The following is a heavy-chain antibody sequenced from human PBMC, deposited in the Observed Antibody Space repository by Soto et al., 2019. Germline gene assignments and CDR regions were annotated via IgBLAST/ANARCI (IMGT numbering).Heavy chain of an antibody. V-gene: IGHV1-18*01. J-gene: IGHJ4*02. CDR3: ARRTYYYDSSGYYYFDY. CDR2: ISDYNVHT. CDR1: GYTFTSYG. Sequence: QVQLVQSGAEVKKPGASVKVSCKASGYTFTSYGISWGRQAPGQGLEWLGWISDYNVHTNYAQKLQGRVTMTTDTSTSTAYMELRSLRSDDTGVYYCARRTYYYDSSGYYYFDYWGQGPLGTVSS. D-gene: IGHD3-22*01.